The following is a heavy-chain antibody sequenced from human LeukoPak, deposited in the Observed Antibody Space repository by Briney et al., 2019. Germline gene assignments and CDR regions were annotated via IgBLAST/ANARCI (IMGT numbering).Heavy chain of an antibody. V-gene: IGHV4-34*01. Sequence: PSETLSLTCAVYGGSFSGYYWSWIRQPPGKGLEWIGEINHSGSTNYNPSLKSRVTISVDTSKNQFSLKLSSVTAADTAVYYCASGYSSSWYLEYYGMDVWGQGTTVTVSS. CDR3: ASGYSSSWYLEYYGMDV. J-gene: IGHJ6*02. CDR1: GGSFSGYY. D-gene: IGHD6-13*01. CDR2: INHSGST.